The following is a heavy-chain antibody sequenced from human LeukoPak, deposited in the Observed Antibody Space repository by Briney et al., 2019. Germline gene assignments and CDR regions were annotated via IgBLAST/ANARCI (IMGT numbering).Heavy chain of an antibody. D-gene: IGHD3-9*01. Sequence: SETLSLTCAVYGGSFSGYYWSWIRQPPGKGLEWIGEINHSGSTNYNPSLKSRVTISVDTSKNQFSLKLSSVTGADTAVYYCARIRLHYDILTGYYRGYYYYGMDVWGQGTTVTVSS. CDR1: GGSFSGYY. J-gene: IGHJ6*02. CDR2: INHSGST. CDR3: ARIRLHYDILTGYYRGYYYYGMDV. V-gene: IGHV4-34*01.